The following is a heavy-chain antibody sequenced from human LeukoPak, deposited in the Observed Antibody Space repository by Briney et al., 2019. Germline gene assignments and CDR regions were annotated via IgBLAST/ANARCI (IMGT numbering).Heavy chain of an antibody. D-gene: IGHD4-17*01. CDR3: ARRYGDLPFDY. J-gene: IGHJ4*02. Sequence: ASVKVSCKASGGTFSSYAISWVRQAPGQGLEWMGGIIPIFGTANYAQKFQGRVTITADESASTAYMELSSLRSEDTAVYYCARRYGDLPFDYWGQGTLVTVSS. CDR1: GGTFSSYA. CDR2: IIPIFGTA. V-gene: IGHV1-69*13.